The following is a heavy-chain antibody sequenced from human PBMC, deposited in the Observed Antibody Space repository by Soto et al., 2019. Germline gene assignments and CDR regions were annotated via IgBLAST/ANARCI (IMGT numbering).Heavy chain of an antibody. J-gene: IGHJ4*02. CDR2: MNPNNGNT. V-gene: IGHV1-8*01. D-gene: IGHD3-22*01. CDR3: ARGGGASGYLNY. CDR1: GYTFTSYD. Sequence: QVQLVQSGAEVKKPGASVKVSCKASGYTFTSYDINWVRQATGQGLEWMGWMNPNNGNTGYAQKFQGRVTMNRNTSISTAYMEVISLRSEDTAVYYCARGGGASGYLNYWGQGTLVTVSS.